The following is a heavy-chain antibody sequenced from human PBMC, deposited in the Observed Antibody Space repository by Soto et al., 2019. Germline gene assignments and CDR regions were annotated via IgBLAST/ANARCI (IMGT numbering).Heavy chain of an antibody. J-gene: IGHJ3*02. V-gene: IGHV1-46*03. CDR1: GYTFTIYY. Sequence: ASVKVSCKASGYTFTIYYMHWVRQAPGQGLEWMGIINPSGGSTSYAQKFQGRVTMTRDTSTSTVYMELSSLRSEDTAVYYCARGLRFLEWLFPDAFDIWGQGTMVTVSS. D-gene: IGHD3-3*01. CDR3: ARGLRFLEWLFPDAFDI. CDR2: INPSGGST.